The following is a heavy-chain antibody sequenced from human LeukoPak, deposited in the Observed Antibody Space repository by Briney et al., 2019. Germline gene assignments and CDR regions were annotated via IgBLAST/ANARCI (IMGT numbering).Heavy chain of an antibody. D-gene: IGHD5-18*01. CDR2: INPNSGGT. CDR1: GYTFTGYY. CDR3: ARGADLWLPVDY. J-gene: IGHJ4*02. V-gene: IGHV1-2*02. Sequence: ASVKVSCTASGYTFTGYYMHWVRQAPGQGLEWMGWINPNSGGTNYAQKFQGRVTITRDTSISTAYMELSRVRSDDTAVYYCARGADLWLPVDYWGQGTLVTVSS.